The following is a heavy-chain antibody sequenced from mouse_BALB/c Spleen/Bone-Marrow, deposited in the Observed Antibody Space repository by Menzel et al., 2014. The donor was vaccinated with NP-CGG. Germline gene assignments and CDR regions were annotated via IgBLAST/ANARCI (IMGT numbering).Heavy chain of an antibody. J-gene: IGHJ3*01. D-gene: IGHD3-3*01. CDR3: RGGPWFAY. V-gene: IGHV2-3*01. CDR1: GSSLTSYG. Sequence: VKLVESGPGLVAPSQSLSITCTVSGSSLTSYGVSWVRQPPGKGLEWLGVIWGDGSTNYHSALISRLSISEDNSKSQVFVKLNRLQTDDTATYYWRGGPWFAYWGQGTLVTVSA. CDR2: IWGDGST.